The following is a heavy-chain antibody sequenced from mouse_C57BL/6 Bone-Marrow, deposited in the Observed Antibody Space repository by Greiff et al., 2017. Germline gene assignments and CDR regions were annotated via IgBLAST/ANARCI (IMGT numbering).Heavy chain of an antibody. CDR3: ARHPYLLLRYCDV. Sequence: EVQLVESGGGLVQPGGSLTLSCAASGFTFSDYYMYWVRQTPETRLEWVAYISNGGGSTYYPDTVKGRFPISRDNAKNTLYLQMSRLKSEDTAMYYCARHPYLLLRYCDVGGTGTTVTVAS. CDR2: ISNGGGST. CDR1: GFTFSDYY. J-gene: IGHJ1*03. V-gene: IGHV5-12*01. D-gene: IGHD1-1*01.